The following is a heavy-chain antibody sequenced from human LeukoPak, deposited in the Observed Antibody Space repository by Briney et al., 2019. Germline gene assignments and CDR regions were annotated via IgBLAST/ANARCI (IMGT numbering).Heavy chain of an antibody. V-gene: IGHV3-21*01. CDR1: GFTFSSYN. D-gene: IGHD2-2*01. Sequence: GGSLRLSCAASGFTFSSYNMNWVRQAPGKGLEWVSSISGSSTYIYYADSVKGRFTISRDNAKNSLYLQLNSLRPEDTAVYYCASELGPYARGSSFDHWGQGALVIVSS. CDR3: ASELGPYARGSSFDH. J-gene: IGHJ4*02. CDR2: ISGSSTYI.